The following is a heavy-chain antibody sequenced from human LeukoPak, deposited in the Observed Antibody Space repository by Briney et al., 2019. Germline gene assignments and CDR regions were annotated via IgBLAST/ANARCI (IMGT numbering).Heavy chain of an antibody. Sequence: GRSLRLSCAASGFTFSSYGMHWVRQAPGKGLEWVAVISYDGSNKYYADSVKGRFTISRDNSKNTLYLQMNSLRAEDTAVYYCAKVSPYISGSSFDYWGQGTLVTVSS. J-gene: IGHJ4*02. V-gene: IGHV3-30*18. D-gene: IGHD6-13*01. CDR3: AKVSPYISGSSFDY. CDR2: ISYDGSNK. CDR1: GFTFSSYG.